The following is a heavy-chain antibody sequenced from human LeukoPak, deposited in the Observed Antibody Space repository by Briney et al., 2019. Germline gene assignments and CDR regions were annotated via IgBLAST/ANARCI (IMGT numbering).Heavy chain of an antibody. CDR2: IWYDGSNK. D-gene: IGHD6-13*01. V-gene: IGHV3-33*01. CDR1: GLTFSSYG. J-gene: IGHJ4*02. CDR3: AREGKVEAGTFDY. Sequence: GRSLRLSCAASGLTFSSYGMHWVRQAPGKGLEWVAVIWYDGSNKYYADSVKGRFTISRDNSKNTLYLQMNSLRAEDTAVYYCAREGKVEAGTFDYWGQGTLVTVSS.